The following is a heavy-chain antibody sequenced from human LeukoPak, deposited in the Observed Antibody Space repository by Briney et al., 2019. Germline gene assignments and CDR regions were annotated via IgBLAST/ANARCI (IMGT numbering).Heavy chain of an antibody. J-gene: IGHJ4*02. CDR1: GGSISSHY. CDR3: ATVMHYGDLLTFDY. CDR2: IYYSGST. V-gene: IGHV4-59*11. D-gene: IGHD4-17*01. Sequence: PSETLSLTCTVSGGSISSHYWSWIRQPPGKGLEWIGYIYYSGSTNYNPSLKSRVTISVDTSKNQFSLKLSSVTAADTAVYYCATVMHYGDLLTFDYWGQGTLVTVSS.